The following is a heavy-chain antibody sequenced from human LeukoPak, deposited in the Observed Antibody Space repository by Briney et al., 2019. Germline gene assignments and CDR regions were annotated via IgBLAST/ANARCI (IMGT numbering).Heavy chain of an antibody. CDR3: AKDSSSWYFDY. V-gene: IGHV3-30*18. Sequence: GGSLRLSCAASGFTFSSHWMHWVRQAPGKGLEWVTVISYDGSDKYYADSVKGRFTISRDNSKNTLYLQMNSLRTEDTAVYYCAKDSSSWYFDYWGQGTLVTVSS. J-gene: IGHJ4*02. CDR2: ISYDGSDK. CDR1: GFTFSSHW. D-gene: IGHD6-13*01.